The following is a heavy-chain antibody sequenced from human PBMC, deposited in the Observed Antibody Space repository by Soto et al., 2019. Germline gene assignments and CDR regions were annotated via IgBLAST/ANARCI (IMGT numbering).Heavy chain of an antibody. Sequence: SETLSLTCTVSGASISSGNIYWGWIRQPPGKGLEWIGYIFSSGTTYYNPSLKSRLTMSLDASQNQFSLKLNSLTDADTAVYFCARVPSPFDYYYAMDVWGQGTTVTVSS. CDR2: IFSSGTT. CDR3: ARVPSPFDYYYAMDV. CDR1: GASISSGNIY. J-gene: IGHJ6*02. V-gene: IGHV4-30-4*01. D-gene: IGHD3-16*01.